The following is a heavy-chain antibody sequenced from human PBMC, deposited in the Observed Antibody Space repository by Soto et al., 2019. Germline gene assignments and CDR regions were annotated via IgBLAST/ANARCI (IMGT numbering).Heavy chain of an antibody. CDR1: GGSISSSSYY. J-gene: IGHJ6*02. V-gene: IGHV4-39*01. CDR3: ARLEYMWYYGMDV. D-gene: IGHD6-6*01. CDR2: IYYSGST. Sequence: SETLSLTCTASGGSISSSSYYWGWIRQPPGKGLEWIGSIYYSGSTYYNPSLKSRVTISVDTSKNQFSLKLSSVTAADTAVYYCARLEYMWYYGMDVWGQGTTVTVSS.